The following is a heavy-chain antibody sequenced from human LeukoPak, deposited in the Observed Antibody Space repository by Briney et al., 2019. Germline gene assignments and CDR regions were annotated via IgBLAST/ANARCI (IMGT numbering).Heavy chain of an antibody. CDR3: ARIRYCSSTSCYAGVHWFDP. V-gene: IGHV4-4*07. Sequence: SQTLSLTCTVSGGSISRYYWSWIRQPAGKGLEWIGRIYTSGSTNYNPSLKSRVTMSVDTSKNQFPLKLSSVTAADTAVYYCARIRYCSSTSCYAGVHWFDPWGQGTLVTVSS. CDR2: IYTSGST. D-gene: IGHD2-2*01. CDR1: GGSISRYY. J-gene: IGHJ5*02.